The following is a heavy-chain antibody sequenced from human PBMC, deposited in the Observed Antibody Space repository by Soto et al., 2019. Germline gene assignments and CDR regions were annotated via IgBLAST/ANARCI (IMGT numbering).Heavy chain of an antibody. CDR2: IHGSGRII. CDR1: GWSFSDNY. V-gene: IGHV3-11*01. J-gene: IGHJ4*02. Sequence: QVQLVESGGDMVKPGGSLRLSCAASGWSFSDNYMTWLRQAPGKGLELISYIHGSGRIIMYADSVKGRFIISRDNAKKSLYLQMNSLRAEDTAVYYCARGPRHLDYWGRGTLVTVSS. CDR3: ARGPRHLDY.